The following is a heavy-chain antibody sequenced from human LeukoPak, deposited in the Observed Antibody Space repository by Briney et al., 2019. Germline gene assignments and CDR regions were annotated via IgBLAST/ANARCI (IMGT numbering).Heavy chain of an antibody. CDR3: AKGGSSGDY. Sequence: GGSLRLSCAASGFTFSSCAMTWVRQAPGKGLEWVSSITGSDGSTYYADSVKGRFTISRDNSKNTVYLEMNSLKAEDTAVYYCAKGGSSGDYWGQGTLVTVSS. V-gene: IGHV3-23*01. D-gene: IGHD6-19*01. J-gene: IGHJ4*02. CDR2: ITGSDGST. CDR1: GFTFSSCA.